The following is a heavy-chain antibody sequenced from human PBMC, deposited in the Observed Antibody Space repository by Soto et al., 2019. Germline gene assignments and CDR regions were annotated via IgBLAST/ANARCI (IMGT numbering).Heavy chain of an antibody. V-gene: IGHV1-18*01. CDR2: ISAYNGNT. D-gene: IGHD2-2*01. J-gene: IGHJ6*01. Sequence: ASVKFSCTSSGYTFTSYGISWVRQAPGQGLEWMGWISAYNGNTNYAQKLQGRVTMTTDTSTSTAYMELRSLRSDDTAVYYCARRAKVVPAAVKYHEHGVDGWGQ. CDR1: GYTFTSYG. CDR3: ARRAKVVPAAVKYHEHGVDG.